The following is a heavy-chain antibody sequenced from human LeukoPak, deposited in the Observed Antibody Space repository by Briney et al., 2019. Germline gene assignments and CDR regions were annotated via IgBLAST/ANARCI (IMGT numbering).Heavy chain of an antibody. D-gene: IGHD1-1*01. Sequence: GGSLRLSCAASGFTFSSYAMSWVRQAPGKGLEWVSTISGSGSTTYYADSVKGRFTISRDNSKNTLFLRMNSLRAEDTAVYYCAKDEPYWNYWGQGALVTVSS. CDR1: GFTFSSYA. V-gene: IGHV3-23*01. CDR2: ISGSGSTT. CDR3: AKDEPYWNY. J-gene: IGHJ4*02.